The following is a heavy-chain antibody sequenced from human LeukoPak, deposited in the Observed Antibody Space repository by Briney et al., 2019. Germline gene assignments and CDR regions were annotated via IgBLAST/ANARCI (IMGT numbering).Heavy chain of an antibody. J-gene: IGHJ4*02. V-gene: IGHV6-1*01. Sequence: SQTLSLTCAISGDSVSSNSAAWNWIRQSPSRGLEWLGRTYYRSKWYNDYAVSVKSRITINPDTSKNQFSLQLNSVTPEDTAVYYCARDLYSSGWRDYCFDYWGQGTLVTVSS. CDR2: TYYRSKWYN. CDR3: ARDLYSSGWRDYCFDY. CDR1: GDSVSSNSAA. D-gene: IGHD6-19*01.